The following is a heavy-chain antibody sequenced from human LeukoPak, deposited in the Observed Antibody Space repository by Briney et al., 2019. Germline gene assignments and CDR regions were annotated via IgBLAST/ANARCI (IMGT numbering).Heavy chain of an antibody. V-gene: IGHV5-10-1*01. CDR1: GYSFNSYW. Sequence: GESLKISCQGSGYSFNSYWIAWVRQMPGKGLEWMGRIDPSDSYTNYSPSFQGHVTISADKSISTAYLQWSSLKASDTAMYYCARHRGGVYYYGSGSYFDLRFDYWGQGTLVTVSS. CDR2: IDPSDSYT. J-gene: IGHJ4*02. CDR3: ARHRGGVYYYGSGSYFDLRFDY. D-gene: IGHD3-10*01.